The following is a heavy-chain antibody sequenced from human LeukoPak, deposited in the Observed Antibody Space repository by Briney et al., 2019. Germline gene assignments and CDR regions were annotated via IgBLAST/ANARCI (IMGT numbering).Heavy chain of an antibody. Sequence: PGGSLRLSCAASGFAFRIYPMIWAPEAPGKGLEWVSSISADSGTTNYADSATGRFTVSRDNSKRTLYLQMDSLRVEDTAVYYCATLMYTTGRQGFDSWGQGTRVTVSS. D-gene: IGHD1-1*01. CDR1: GFAFRIYP. CDR2: ISADSGTT. J-gene: IGHJ4*02. V-gene: IGHV3-23*01. CDR3: ATLMYTTGRQGFDS.